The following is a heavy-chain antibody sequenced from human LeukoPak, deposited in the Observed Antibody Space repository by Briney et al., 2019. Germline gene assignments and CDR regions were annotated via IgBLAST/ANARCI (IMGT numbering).Heavy chain of an antibody. Sequence: ASVKVSCKASGYTFTSYYMHWVRQALGQGLEWMGIINPSGGSTSYAQKFQGRVTMTSDTSTSTVYMELSSLRSEDTAVYYCARDRSHWLDYWGQGTLVTVSS. J-gene: IGHJ4*02. CDR2: INPSGGST. CDR1: GYTFTSYY. CDR3: ARDRSHWLDY. V-gene: IGHV1-46*01.